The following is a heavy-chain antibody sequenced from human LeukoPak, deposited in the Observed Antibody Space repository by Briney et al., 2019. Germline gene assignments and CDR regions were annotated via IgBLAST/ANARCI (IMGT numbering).Heavy chain of an antibody. CDR1: GFDFSRYW. V-gene: IGHV3-7*01. CDR3: AREFSTIFGVVTPLIAFDI. CDR2: IKFDGNDK. J-gene: IGHJ3*02. D-gene: IGHD3-3*01. Sequence: GGSLRLSCAASGFDFSRYWLGWVRQAPGKGLEWLANIKFDGNDKYYGDSVKGRSTISRDNAKNSLYLQMNSLRAEDTAVYYCAREFSTIFGVVTPLIAFDIWGQGTMVTVSS.